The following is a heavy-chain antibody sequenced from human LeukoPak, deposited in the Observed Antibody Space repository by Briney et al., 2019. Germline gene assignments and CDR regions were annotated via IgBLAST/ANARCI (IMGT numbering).Heavy chain of an antibody. CDR3: TKGTIWLPFDY. Sequence: GGSLRLSCAASGFTFSNYAMSWARQAPGKGLEWVSAISGSGGSTYYADSVKGRFTISRDNSKNALYLQMNSLRAEDTAVYYCTKGTIWLPFDYWGQGTLVTVSS. V-gene: IGHV3-23*01. CDR2: ISGSGGST. J-gene: IGHJ4*02. CDR1: GFTFSNYA. D-gene: IGHD5-18*01.